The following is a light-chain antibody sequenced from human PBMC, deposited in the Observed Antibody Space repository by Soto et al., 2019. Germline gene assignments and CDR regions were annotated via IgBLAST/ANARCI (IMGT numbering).Light chain of an antibody. CDR3: SAWDDSLNGYV. V-gene: IGLV1-44*01. CDR2: SNN. J-gene: IGLJ1*01. CDR1: SSNIGSNA. Sequence: QLVLTQPPSASGTPGQRVTISCSGGSSNIGSNAVNWYRQLPGTAPKLLIHSNNQRPSGVPDRFSGSKSGTSASLAISGLQSEDEAEYYCSAWDDSLNGYVFGTGTKLTVL.